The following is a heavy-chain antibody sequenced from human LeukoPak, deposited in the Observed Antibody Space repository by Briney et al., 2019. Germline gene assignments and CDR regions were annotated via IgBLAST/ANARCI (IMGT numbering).Heavy chain of an antibody. V-gene: IGHV4-34*01. CDR1: GGSFSGYY. CDR3: ARRRVVVVPAAIYNWFDP. CDR2: IYYSGST. D-gene: IGHD2-2*01. J-gene: IGHJ5*02. Sequence: SETLSLTCAVYGGSFSGYYWSWIRQPPGKGLEWIGSIYYSGSTYYNPSLKSRVTISVDTSKNQFSLKLSSVTAADTAVYYCARRRVVVVPAAIYNWFDPWGQGTLVTVSS.